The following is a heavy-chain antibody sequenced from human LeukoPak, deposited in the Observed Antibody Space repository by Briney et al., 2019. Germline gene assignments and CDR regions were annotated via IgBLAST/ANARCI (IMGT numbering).Heavy chain of an antibody. CDR3: AKDTSRTTFGVVQNWFDP. D-gene: IGHD3-3*01. Sequence: GGSLRLSCAASGFTFSSYSMNWVRQAPGKGLEWVSSISSSSSYIYYADSVKGRFTVSRDNSKNTLYLQMNSLRPEDTAMYYCAKDTSRTTFGVVQNWFDPWGQGTLVTVSS. V-gene: IGHV3-21*01. CDR1: GFTFSSYS. CDR2: ISSSSSYI. J-gene: IGHJ5*02.